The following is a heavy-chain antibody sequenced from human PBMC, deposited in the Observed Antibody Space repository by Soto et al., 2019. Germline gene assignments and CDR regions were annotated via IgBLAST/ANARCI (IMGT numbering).Heavy chain of an antibody. CDR1: GFTFTSSA. Sequence: SGKVCCDASGFTFTSSAVQWVRQARGQRLEWIGWIVVGSGNTNYAQKFQERVTITRDVSTSTAYMELSSLRSEDTAVYYCAAEEVGATTLTIYYYYGMDVWGQGTTGTVFS. V-gene: IGHV1-58*01. D-gene: IGHD1-26*01. J-gene: IGHJ6*02. CDR2: IVVGSGNT. CDR3: AAEEVGATTLTIYYYYGMDV.